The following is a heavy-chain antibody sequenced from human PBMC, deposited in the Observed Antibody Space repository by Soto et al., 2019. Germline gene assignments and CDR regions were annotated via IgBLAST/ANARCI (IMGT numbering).Heavy chain of an antibody. V-gene: IGHV3-48*01. CDR2: ISTSSSTI. D-gene: IGHD5-12*01. CDR3: ARQYLYTGNDYFDY. Sequence: GGSLRLSCAASGFTFSGYGMNWVRQAPGKGLEWISYISTSSSTIRYADSVKGRFTVSRDNAQNSLYLQMNSLRAEDTAVYYCARQYLYTGNDYFDYWGQGTLVTVSS. J-gene: IGHJ4*02. CDR1: GFTFSGYG.